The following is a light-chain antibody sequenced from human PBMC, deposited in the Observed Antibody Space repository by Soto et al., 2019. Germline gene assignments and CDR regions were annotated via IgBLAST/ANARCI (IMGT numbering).Light chain of an antibody. Sequence: EIVLTQSPGTLSLSPGERATLSCRASQSVSSSYLAWYQQKPGQAPRLLIYGASSRATGIPDRFSGSGSGTDFNLTISRLEAEDFAVYYCQQYGSSPTFGQGTKVEIK. CDR2: GAS. V-gene: IGKV3-20*01. CDR1: QSVSSSY. J-gene: IGKJ1*01. CDR3: QQYGSSPT.